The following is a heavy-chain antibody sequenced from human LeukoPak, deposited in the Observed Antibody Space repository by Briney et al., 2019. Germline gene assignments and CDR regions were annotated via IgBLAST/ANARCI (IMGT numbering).Heavy chain of an antibody. Sequence: PGGSLRLSCAASGFIFSNAWMNWVRQAPGKGLEWVGRIKSKTEGGTTDYAAPVKGRCTISRDDSQNTVDLQISSLTAEDTAMYFCTTTYIVASTRKFGDYWGQGTLVVVSS. V-gene: IGHV3-15*01. CDR3: TTTYIVASTRKFGDY. J-gene: IGHJ4*02. CDR1: GFIFSNAW. D-gene: IGHD5-12*01. CDR2: IKSKTEGGTT.